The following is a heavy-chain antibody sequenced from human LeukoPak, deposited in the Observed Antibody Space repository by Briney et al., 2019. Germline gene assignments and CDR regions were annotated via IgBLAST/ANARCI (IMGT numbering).Heavy chain of an antibody. D-gene: IGHD6-13*01. J-gene: IGHJ3*02. Sequence: GGSLRLSCEGSGYSFSSFWMHWVRQAPGEGLVWVSRLNEDGGITNYADFAKGRFTIYRDNARNTLYLQMNSLRAEDTAVYYCASGRASAGISAFDIWGQGTLVTVST. CDR1: GYSFSSFW. V-gene: IGHV3-74*01. CDR3: ASGRASAGISAFDI. CDR2: LNEDGGIT.